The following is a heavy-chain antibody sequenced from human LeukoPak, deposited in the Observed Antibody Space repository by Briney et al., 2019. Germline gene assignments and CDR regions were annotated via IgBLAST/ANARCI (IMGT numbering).Heavy chain of an antibody. V-gene: IGHV3-20*04. Sequence: PGGSLRLSCAASGFTFDDYGMSWVRQAPRKGLEWVSGINWNGGSTGYADSVKGRFTISRDNAKNSLYLQMNSLRAEDTAVDYCARALGYCSSTSCYDGSPHFDYWGQGTLVTVSS. CDR2: INWNGGST. CDR1: GFTFDDYG. D-gene: IGHD2-2*01. CDR3: ARALGYCSSTSCYDGSPHFDY. J-gene: IGHJ4*02.